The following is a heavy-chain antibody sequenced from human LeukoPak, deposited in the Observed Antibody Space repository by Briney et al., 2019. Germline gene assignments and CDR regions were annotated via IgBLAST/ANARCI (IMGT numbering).Heavy chain of an antibody. CDR1: GYTFTGYY. D-gene: IGHD5-18*01. J-gene: IGHJ6*02. V-gene: IGHV1-2*02. Sequence: ASVKVSCKASGYTFTGYYMHWVRQAPGQGLEWMGWINPNSGGTNYAQKLQGRVTMTTDTSTSTAYMELRSLRSDDTAVYYCARNRGYSYGLLYYYYGMDVWGQGTTVTVSS. CDR3: ARNRGYSYGLLYYYYGMDV. CDR2: INPNSGGT.